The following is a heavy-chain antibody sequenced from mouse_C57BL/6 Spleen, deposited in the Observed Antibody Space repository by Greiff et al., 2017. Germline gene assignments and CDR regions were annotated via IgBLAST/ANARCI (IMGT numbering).Heavy chain of an antibody. J-gene: IGHJ4*01. V-gene: IGHV1-81*01. D-gene: IGHD4-1*01. Sequence: VKLVESGAELARPGASVKLSCKASGYTFTSYGISWVKQRPGQGLEWIGEIYPRSGNTYYNEKFKGKATLTADKSSSTAYMELRSLTSEDSAVYFCARENWDDYAMDYWGQGTSVTVSS. CDR3: ARENWDDYAMDY. CDR2: IYPRSGNT. CDR1: GYTFTSYG.